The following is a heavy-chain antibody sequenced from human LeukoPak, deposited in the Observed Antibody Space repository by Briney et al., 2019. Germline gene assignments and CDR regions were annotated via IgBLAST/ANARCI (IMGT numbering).Heavy chain of an antibody. CDR2: IYYSGST. D-gene: IGHD3-9*01. Sequence: SETLSLTCTVSGGSISSYYWSWIRQPPGKGLEWIGYIYYSGSTNYNPSLKSRVTISVDTSKNQFSLKLSSVTAADTAVYYCARDPNYDILTGYYRGYYFDYWGQGTLVTVSS. J-gene: IGHJ4*02. V-gene: IGHV4-59*12. CDR3: ARDPNYDILTGYYRGYYFDY. CDR1: GGSISSYY.